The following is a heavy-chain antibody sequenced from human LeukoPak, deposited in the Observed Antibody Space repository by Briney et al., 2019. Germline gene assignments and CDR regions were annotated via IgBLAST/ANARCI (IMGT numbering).Heavy chain of an antibody. D-gene: IGHD3-22*01. CDR1: GFTFSNYN. Sequence: GGSLRLSCAASGFTFSNYNMNWVRQAPGKGLEWVSSISSGTNYIHYADSVKGRFTISRDNAKNSLYLQMNSLRAEDTAVYYCARHVVAVGFDYWGQGTLVTVSS. CDR2: ISSGTNYI. V-gene: IGHV3-21*04. J-gene: IGHJ4*02. CDR3: ARHVVAVGFDY.